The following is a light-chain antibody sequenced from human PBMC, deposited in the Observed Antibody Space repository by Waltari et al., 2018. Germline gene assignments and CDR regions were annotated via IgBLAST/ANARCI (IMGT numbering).Light chain of an antibody. J-gene: IGKJ1*01. CDR3: QHYVRLPAT. V-gene: IGKV3-20*01. CDR2: GTS. CDR1: QRVGRT. Sequence: DIVLTQSPGTLYLSPGARTTLFCRASQRVGRTLAWYQQKPGQAPRLLIYGTSSRATDIPDRFSGSGSGTDFSLTINRLEPEDFAVYYCQHYVRLPATFGQGTKVEIK.